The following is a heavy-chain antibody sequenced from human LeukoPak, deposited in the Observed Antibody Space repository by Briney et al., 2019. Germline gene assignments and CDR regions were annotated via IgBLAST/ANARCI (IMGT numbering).Heavy chain of an antibody. CDR1: GFTFSSYS. CDR2: ISSSSSTI. Sequence: GGSLRLSCAASGFTFSSYSMNWVRQAPGKGLEWASYISSSSSTIYYADSVKGRFTISRDNAKNSLYLQMNSLRAEDTAVYYCARDGQYYDILTGYYSQYYFDYWGQGTLVTVSS. J-gene: IGHJ4*02. V-gene: IGHV3-48*04. CDR3: ARDGQYYDILTGYYSQYYFDY. D-gene: IGHD3-9*01.